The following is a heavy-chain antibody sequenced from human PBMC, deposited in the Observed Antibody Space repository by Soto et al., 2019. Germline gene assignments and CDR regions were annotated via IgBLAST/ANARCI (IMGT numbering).Heavy chain of an antibody. D-gene: IGHD2-2*01. J-gene: IGHJ3*02. V-gene: IGHV3-21*01. CDR2: ISTTSTYT. CDR3: ARDDGLSSTDVKAFDI. CDR1: GFTFSRYY. Sequence: EFQLVESGGGLVEPGESLRLSCAASGFTFSRYYMNWVRQAPGKGLEGVSSISTTSTYTHYADSLKGRFTISRDNAKKLLYLQMDSLRAEDTAVYYCARDDGLSSTDVKAFDIWGQGTKVTVSS.